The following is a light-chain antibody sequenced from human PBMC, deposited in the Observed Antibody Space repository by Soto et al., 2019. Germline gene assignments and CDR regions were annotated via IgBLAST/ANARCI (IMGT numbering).Light chain of an antibody. J-gene: IGKJ2*01. CDR2: ATS. CDR1: QAIHSY. Sequence: DIQMTQSPSSLSASVGDRVTITCRASQAIHSYLNWYQQKPGKAPNLLIFATSTLQSGVPSRFSGSGSGTEFTLTISSLQPDDFATYYCQQFNSYLYTFGQGTKVDIK. V-gene: IGKV1-9*01. CDR3: QQFNSYLYT.